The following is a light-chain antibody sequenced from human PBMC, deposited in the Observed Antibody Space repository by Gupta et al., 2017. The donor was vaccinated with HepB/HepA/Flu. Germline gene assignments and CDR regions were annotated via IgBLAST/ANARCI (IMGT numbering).Light chain of an antibody. J-gene: IGLJ1*01. CDR3: HARDSGSDQWV. CDR1: AIGSKS. CDR2: DDS. V-gene: IGLV3-21*03. Sequence: SYVLTQPPSLSVAPGKTARITCGGNAIGSKSVHWYQQKPGQAPVLVVYDDSDRPSGIPERFSGSNSGNTATLTIXRXEAGDEXDYYCHARDSGSDQWVFGSGTKVTVL.